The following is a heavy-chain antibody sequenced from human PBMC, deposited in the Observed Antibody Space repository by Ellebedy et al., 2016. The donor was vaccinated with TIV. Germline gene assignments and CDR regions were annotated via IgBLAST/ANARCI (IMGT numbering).Heavy chain of an antibody. D-gene: IGHD3-10*01. CDR1: GYTFTSYG. J-gene: IGHJ5*02. V-gene: IGHV1-69*13. Sequence: AASVKVSCKASGYTFTSYGISWVRQAPGQGLAWMGGIIPIFGTANYAQKFQGRVTITADVSTSTAYMGLSSLRSEDPAVDYYARGDTMVRGVIIPNPYGPWGKGNLVTVTS. CDR3: ARGDTMVRGVIIPNPYGP. CDR2: IIPIFGTA.